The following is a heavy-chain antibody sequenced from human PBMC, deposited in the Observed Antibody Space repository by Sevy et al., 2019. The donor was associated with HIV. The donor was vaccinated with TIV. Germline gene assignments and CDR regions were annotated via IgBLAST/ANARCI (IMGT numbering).Heavy chain of an antibody. Sequence: HGGSLRLSCAASGFTFDDYGMSWVRQAPGKGLEWVSGISWNGGRIGSADSVKGRFTISKDNAKNSLYLQMNSLRAEDTALYYCATDSGYGSGSYYSFWGKGTLVTVSS. V-gene: IGHV3-20*04. J-gene: IGHJ4*02. CDR2: ISWNGGRI. CDR1: GFTFDDYG. D-gene: IGHD3-10*01. CDR3: ATDSGYGSGSYYSF.